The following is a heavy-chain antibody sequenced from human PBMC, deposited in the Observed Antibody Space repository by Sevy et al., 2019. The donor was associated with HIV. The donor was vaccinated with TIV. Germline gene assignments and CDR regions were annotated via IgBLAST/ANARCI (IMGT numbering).Heavy chain of an antibody. CDR1: GFTFSSYA. D-gene: IGHD3-10*01. J-gene: IGHJ4*02. V-gene: IGHV3-23*01. Sequence: GGSLRLSCGVSGFTFSSYAMTWVRQPPGKGLEWVSIISGRGATTSYADSVKGRFTISRDKSKNALYLQMNSLRAEDTAVYYCATLRSGVLKHPYYFAYWGQGTLVTVSS. CDR3: ATLRSGVLKHPYYFAY. CDR2: ISGRGATT.